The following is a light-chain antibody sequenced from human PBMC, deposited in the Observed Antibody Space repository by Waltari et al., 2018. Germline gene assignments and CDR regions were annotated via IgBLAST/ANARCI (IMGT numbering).Light chain of an antibody. Sequence: EIVMTQSPATLSVSPGERATLACRASQGVSSNLAWYQQKPGQAPRLLLYGASTRATGIPARFSGSGSGTEFTLTISSLQSEDFAVYYCQQYNNWPPSITFGQGTRLEIK. J-gene: IGKJ5*01. CDR1: QGVSSN. V-gene: IGKV3-15*01. CDR2: GAS. CDR3: QQYNNWPPSIT.